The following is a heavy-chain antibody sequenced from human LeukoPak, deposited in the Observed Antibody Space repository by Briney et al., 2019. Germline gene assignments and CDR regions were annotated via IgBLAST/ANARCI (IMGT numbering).Heavy chain of an antibody. D-gene: IGHD5-18*01. V-gene: IGHV3-53*04. CDR3: ATIQLSEAGSPLYAFDI. J-gene: IGHJ3*02. Sequence: PGGSLRLSCAATGFTVSSNYMSWVRQAPGKGLEWVSVIYSGGSTYYADSVTGRFTISRHNSKNTLYLQMNSLRAEDTAVYYCATIQLSEAGSPLYAFDIWGQGTMVTVSS. CDR2: IYSGGST. CDR1: GFTVSSNY.